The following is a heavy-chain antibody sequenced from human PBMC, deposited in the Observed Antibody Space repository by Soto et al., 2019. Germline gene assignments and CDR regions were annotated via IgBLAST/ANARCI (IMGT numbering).Heavy chain of an antibody. CDR1: GGSFSGYY. CDR3: ARGKLSDYVWGSYRYHFDY. Sequence: SETLSPTCAVYGGSFSGYYWSWIRQPPGKGLEWIGEINHSGSTNYNPSLKSRVTISVDTSKNQFSLKLSSVTAADTAVYYCARGKLSDYVWGSYRYHFDYWGQGTVVTVSS. D-gene: IGHD3-16*02. V-gene: IGHV4-34*01. J-gene: IGHJ4*02. CDR2: INHSGST.